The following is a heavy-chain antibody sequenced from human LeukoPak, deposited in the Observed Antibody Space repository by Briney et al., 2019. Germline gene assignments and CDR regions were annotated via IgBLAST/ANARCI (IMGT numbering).Heavy chain of an antibody. Sequence: ASVKVSCKASGYTFTNYGISWVRQAPGQGLEWMGWISAYNGNTNYAQKLQGRAPMTTDTSTRTAYMELRSVRSDDTAVYYCARDTYSGYDYDPYYFDYWGQGTLVTVSS. CDR3: ARDTYSGYDYDPYYFDY. D-gene: IGHD5-12*01. CDR1: GYTFTNYG. J-gene: IGHJ4*02. CDR2: ISAYNGNT. V-gene: IGHV1-18*01.